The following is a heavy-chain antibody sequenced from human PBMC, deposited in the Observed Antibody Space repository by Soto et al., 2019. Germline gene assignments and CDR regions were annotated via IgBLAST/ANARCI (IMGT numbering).Heavy chain of an antibody. CDR1: GFTFSGSA. CDR2: IRSKANSYAT. D-gene: IGHD3-16*02. J-gene: IGHJ3*02. Sequence: HPCGSMRLSCAASGFTFSGSAMHWVRQASGKGLEWVGRIRSKANSYATAYAASVKGRFTISRDDSKNTAYLQMNSLKTEDTAVYYCTRHARLRLGELSLQAPHDAFDIWGQGTMVTVSS. V-gene: IGHV3-73*01. CDR3: TRHARLRLGELSLQAPHDAFDI.